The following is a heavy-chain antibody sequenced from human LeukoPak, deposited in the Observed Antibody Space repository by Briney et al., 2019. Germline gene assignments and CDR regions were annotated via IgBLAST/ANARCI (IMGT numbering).Heavy chain of an antibody. CDR2: ISAYNGNT. Sequence: ASVKVSCKASGYTFTSYGISWVRQAPGQGLEWMGWISAYNGNTNYAQKLQGRVTMTTDTSTSTAYMELRSLRSDDTAVYYCAIYYYDSSGSPYFDYWGQGTLVTVSS. CDR3: AIYYYDSSGSPYFDY. J-gene: IGHJ4*02. V-gene: IGHV1-18*01. CDR1: GYTFTSYG. D-gene: IGHD3-22*01.